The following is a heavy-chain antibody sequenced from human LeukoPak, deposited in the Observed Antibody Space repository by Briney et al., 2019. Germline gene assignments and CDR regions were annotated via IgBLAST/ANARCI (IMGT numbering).Heavy chain of an antibody. V-gene: IGHV3-21*01. D-gene: IGHD2-15*01. J-gene: IGHJ4*02. CDR2: VSSSSDNI. CDR1: GFTFRT. Sequence: GGSLRLSCAASGFTFRTMNWVRQAPGKGLEWVSSVSSSSDNIYYADSLKGRFTISRDNAKNSLFLQLNSLRAEDTAVYYCARDVGFCSGGNCYTYYFDYWGPGTLVTVSS. CDR3: ARDVGFCSGGNCYTYYFDY.